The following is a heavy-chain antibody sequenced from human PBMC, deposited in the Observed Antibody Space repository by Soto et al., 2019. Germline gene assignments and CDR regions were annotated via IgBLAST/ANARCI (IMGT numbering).Heavy chain of an antibody. J-gene: IGHJ6*02. CDR3: KREGYYYGSVTYAPPSYYGMDV. V-gene: IGHV1-18*01. CDR1: GYTFSSYG. CDR2: ISAYNDNT. Sequence: QIQLVQSATEVKKPGASVKVSCKTSGYTFSSYGVSWVRQAPGQGLEWMGWISAYNDNTNYAQKFQGRVTLTTDTSTRTAYMELRSLSSDDTAIYYCKREGYYYGSVTYAPPSYYGMDVWGQGTTVIVSS. D-gene: IGHD3-10*01.